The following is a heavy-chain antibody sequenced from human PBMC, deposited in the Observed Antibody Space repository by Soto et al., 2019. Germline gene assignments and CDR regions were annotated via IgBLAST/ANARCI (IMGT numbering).Heavy chain of an antibody. CDR2: ISAHRGHT. CDR3: ARDGDQGYQRFCDN. V-gene: IGHV1-18*01. CDR1: GYISGHYG. J-gene: IGHJ4*02. Sequence: QVQLVQSAPELTKPGASVKVSCRVSGYISGHYGISWVRLRPGQGLEWMGWISAHRGHTNYAHKFRGRVTMTTDPSAATVSMALTNRLSDGRAIYFFARDGDQGYQRFCDNGGQGTLVTVSS. D-gene: IGHD2-2*01.